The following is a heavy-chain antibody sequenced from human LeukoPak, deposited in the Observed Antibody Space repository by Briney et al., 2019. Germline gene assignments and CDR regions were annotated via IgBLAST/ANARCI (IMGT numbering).Heavy chain of an antibody. J-gene: IGHJ4*02. V-gene: IGHV3-30-3*01. CDR2: ISYDGSNK. D-gene: IGHD3-22*01. Sequence: GGSLRLSCAASGFTFSSYAMHWVRQAPGKGLEWVAVISYDGSNKYYADSVKGRFTISRDNSKNTLYLQMNSLRAEDTAVYYCARYYSDSSGYKLPDFWGQGTLVTVSA. CDR1: GFTFSSYA. CDR3: ARYYSDSSGYKLPDF.